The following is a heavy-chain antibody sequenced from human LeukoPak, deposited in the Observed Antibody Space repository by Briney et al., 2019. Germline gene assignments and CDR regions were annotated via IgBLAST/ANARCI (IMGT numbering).Heavy chain of an antibody. Sequence: PGGSLRLSCAASGFTFSSYSMNWVRQAPGKGLEWVSSISSSSSYIYYADSVKGRFTISRDNAKNSLYLQMNSLRAEDTAVYYCAGAPAYYDILTGYYNQYYFDYWGQGTLVTVSS. CDR2: ISSSSSYI. D-gene: IGHD3-9*01. V-gene: IGHV3-21*06. CDR3: AGAPAYYDILTGYYNQYYFDY. CDR1: GFTFSSYS. J-gene: IGHJ4*02.